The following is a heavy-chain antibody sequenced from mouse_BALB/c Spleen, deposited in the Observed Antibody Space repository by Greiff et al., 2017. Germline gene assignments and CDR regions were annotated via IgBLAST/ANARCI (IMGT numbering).Heavy chain of an antibody. J-gene: IGHJ4*01. CDR3: ARDRGEAMDY. V-gene: IGHV5-15*02. CDR1: GFTFSDYG. D-gene: IGHD3-3*01. CDR2: ISNLAYSI. Sequence: EVQGVESGGGLVQPGGSRKLSCAASGFTFSDYGMAWVRQAPGKGPEWVAFISNLAYSIYYADTVTGRFTISRENAKNTLYLEMSSLRSEDTAMYYCARDRGEAMDYWGQGTSVTVSA.